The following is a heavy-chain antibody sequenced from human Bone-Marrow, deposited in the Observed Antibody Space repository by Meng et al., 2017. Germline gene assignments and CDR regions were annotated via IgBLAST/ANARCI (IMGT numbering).Heavy chain of an antibody. V-gene: IGHV4-30-4*01. J-gene: IGHJ5*01. D-gene: IGHD2-8*02. CDR2: TFYSGSP. CDR1: GVSVSSGDYY. CDR3: ARGFTVRVDS. Sequence: QVHLQESGPGLVKPSQTLYRTCTVSGVSVSSGDYYWGWIRQPPGKGLEWIGYTFYSGSPYYNPSLQSRVTISVDTSKNQFSLKLSSVTAADTAVYYCARGFTVRVDSWGQGTLVTVSS.